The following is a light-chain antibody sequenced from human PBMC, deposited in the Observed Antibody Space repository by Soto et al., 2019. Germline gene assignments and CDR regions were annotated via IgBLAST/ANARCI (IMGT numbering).Light chain of an antibody. CDR2: KAS. V-gene: IGKV1-5*03. J-gene: IGKJ1*01. CDR1: QSISSW. Sequence: EIRVKQSPSTLSASVGDRVTITCRASQSISSWLAWYQQKPGKAPKLLIYKASSLESGVPSRFSGSGSGTEFTLTISSLQPDDFATYYCQQYNSYWTFGQGTKVDI. CDR3: QQYNSYWT.